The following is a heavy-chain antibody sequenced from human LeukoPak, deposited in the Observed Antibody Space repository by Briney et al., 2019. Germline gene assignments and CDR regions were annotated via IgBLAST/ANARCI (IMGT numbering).Heavy chain of an antibody. CDR1: GCTCSSYE. CDR3: ASGGSSGYYYNAFDV. V-gene: IGHV3-48*03. D-gene: IGHD3-22*01. Sequence: GGSLRPSCAASGCTCSSYEMNWVRQAPGKGLEWISYISVSGTTILYADSVEGRFTISRDSARNSLHLQMNSLRAEDTAVYYCASGGSSGYYYNAFDVWGLGTLVTVSS. CDR2: ISVSGTTI. J-gene: IGHJ3*01.